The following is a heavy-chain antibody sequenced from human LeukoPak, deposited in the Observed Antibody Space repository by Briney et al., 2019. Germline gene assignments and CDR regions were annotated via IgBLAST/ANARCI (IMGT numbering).Heavy chain of an antibody. CDR2: ISSSSSYI. V-gene: IGHV3-21*01. CDR1: GFTFSSYS. J-gene: IGHJ3*02. D-gene: IGHD6-13*01. Sequence: PGGSLRLSCAASGFTFSSYSMNWVRQAPGKGLEWVSSISSSSSYIYYADSVKGRFTISRDNAKNSLYLQMNSLRAEDTAVYYCARAGIAAAGTRIHAFDIWGQGTMVTVSS. CDR3: ARAGIAAAGTRIHAFDI.